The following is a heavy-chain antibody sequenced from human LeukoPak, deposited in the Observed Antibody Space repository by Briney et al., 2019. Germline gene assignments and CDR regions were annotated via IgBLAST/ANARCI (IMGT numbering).Heavy chain of an antibody. CDR3: AKVLKYYYNGMVV. CDR1: GFTFTTYA. D-gene: IGHD2/OR15-2a*01. CDR2: ISDSGGST. V-gene: IGHV3-23*01. Sequence: GGSLRLSCAASGFTFTTYAMTWVRQAPGTGLEWVSAISDSGGSTYYADSVKGRFTVSRDNSKNTLYLQMNSLRAEDTAVYFCAKVLKYYYNGMVVWGQGTTVTVSS. J-gene: IGHJ6*02.